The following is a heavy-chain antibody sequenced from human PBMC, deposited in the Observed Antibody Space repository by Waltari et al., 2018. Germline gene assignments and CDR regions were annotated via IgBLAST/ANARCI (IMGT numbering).Heavy chain of an antibody. CDR2: INHSGST. CDR3: ARGWAYYDSSGYRY. V-gene: IGHV4-34*01. CDR1: GGSFSGYY. Sequence: QVQLQQWGAGLLKPSETLSLTCAVYGGSFSGYYWSWIRQPPGKGLEWIGEINHSGSTNYNPSLKSRVTISVDTSKKQFSLKLSSVTAADTAVYYCARGWAYYDSSGYRYWGQGTLVTVSS. J-gene: IGHJ4*02. D-gene: IGHD3-22*01.